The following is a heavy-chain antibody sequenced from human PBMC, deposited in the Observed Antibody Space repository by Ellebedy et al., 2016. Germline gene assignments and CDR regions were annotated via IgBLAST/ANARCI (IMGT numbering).Heavy chain of an antibody. Sequence: GGSLRLSXAASGFTFSSYAMNWVRQAPGKGLEWVSYINSQINAMYYADSVRGRFTISRDNAKNSLYLEMSSLGSQDTAVYYCAKDLEMGETMVVPPYKPSDYWGQGTLVTVSS. CDR2: INSQINAM. D-gene: IGHD3-22*01. V-gene: IGHV3-48*04. CDR3: AKDLEMGETMVVPPYKPSDY. CDR1: GFTFSSYA. J-gene: IGHJ4*02.